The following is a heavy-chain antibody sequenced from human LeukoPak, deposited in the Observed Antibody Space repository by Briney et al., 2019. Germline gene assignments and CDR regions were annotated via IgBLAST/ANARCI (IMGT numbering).Heavy chain of an antibody. CDR3: ARADCSSTSCPFDY. D-gene: IGHD2-2*01. Sequence: SVKVPCKASGGTFSSYAISRVRQAPGQGLEWMGGIIPIFGTANYAQKFQGRVTITADKSTSTAYMELSSLRSEDTAVYYCARADCSSTSCPFDYWGQGTLVTVSS. CDR2: IIPIFGTA. CDR1: GGTFSSYA. V-gene: IGHV1-69*06. J-gene: IGHJ4*02.